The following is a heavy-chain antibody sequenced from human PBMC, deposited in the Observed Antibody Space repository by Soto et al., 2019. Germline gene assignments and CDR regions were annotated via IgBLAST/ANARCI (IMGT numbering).Heavy chain of an antibody. V-gene: IGHV5-51*01. CDR1: GYSFTRNW. Sequence: RGESLKISCKGSGYSFTRNWIGWVRQMPGKGPEWMGIIYPGNSDARYNPSFQGQVTISVDTSISTAYLQWNGLKASDTAMYYCARHPPTTLYDSSGYYTYYFDYWGQGTLVTVSS. D-gene: IGHD3-22*01. CDR2: IYPGNSDA. J-gene: IGHJ4*02. CDR3: ARHPPTTLYDSSGYYTYYFDY.